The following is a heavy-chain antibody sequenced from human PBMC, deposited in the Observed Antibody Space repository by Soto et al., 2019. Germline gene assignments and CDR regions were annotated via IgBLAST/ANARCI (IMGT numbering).Heavy chain of an antibody. CDR2: IIPILGIA. CDR1: GGTFSSYT. CDR3: ARDKSGSYPPYYYYGMDV. Sequence: QVQLVQSGAEVKKPGSSVKVSCKASGGTFSSYTISWVRQAPGQGLEWMGRIIPILGIANYAQKFPGRVTIPADKSTTTAYMELSSLRSEDTAVYYCARDKSGSYPPYYYYGMDVWGQGTTVTVSS. D-gene: IGHD1-26*01. J-gene: IGHJ6*02. V-gene: IGHV1-69*08.